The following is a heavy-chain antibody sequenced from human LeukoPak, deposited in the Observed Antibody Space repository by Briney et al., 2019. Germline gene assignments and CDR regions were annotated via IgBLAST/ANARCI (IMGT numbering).Heavy chain of an antibody. D-gene: IGHD1-26*01. Sequence: KTSETLSLTCAVYGGSFSGYYWSWIRQPPGKGLEWIGYIYYSGSTNYNPSLKSRVTISVDTSKNQFSLKLSSVTAADTAVYHCARDLPYSGSYSGRFDPWGQGTLVTVSS. CDR2: IYYSGST. J-gene: IGHJ5*02. CDR1: GGSFSGYY. V-gene: IGHV4-59*01. CDR3: ARDLPYSGSYSGRFDP.